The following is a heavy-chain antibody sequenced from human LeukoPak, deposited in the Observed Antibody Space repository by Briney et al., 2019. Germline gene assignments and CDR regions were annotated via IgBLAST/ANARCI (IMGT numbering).Heavy chain of an antibody. D-gene: IGHD1-26*01. CDR2: IYPNSGGA. V-gene: IGHV1-2*02. CDR1: GYTFTIYY. J-gene: IGHJ4*02. Sequence: ASVKVSCKACGYTFTIYYIHWVRQAPGQGLEWMGSIYPNSGGANFAQNFQGRVTLTRDTSSSTGYLELTRLRSVDTGAYYFAREGKFVGASFDYWGQGTLVTVSS. CDR3: AREGKFVGASFDY.